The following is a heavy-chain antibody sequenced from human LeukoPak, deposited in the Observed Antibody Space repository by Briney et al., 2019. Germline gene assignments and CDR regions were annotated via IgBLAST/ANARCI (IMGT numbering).Heavy chain of an antibody. Sequence: GGSLRLSCAASGFTFSSYGMHWVRQAPGKGLEWVAFIRYDGSNKYYADSVKGRFTISRDNSKNTLYLQMNSLRAEDTAVYYCAKGDSSSWYVADYYYYGMDVWGQGTTVTVSS. CDR2: IRYDGSNK. CDR3: AKGDSSSWYVADYYYYGMDV. J-gene: IGHJ6*02. CDR1: GFTFSSYG. D-gene: IGHD6-13*01. V-gene: IGHV3-30*02.